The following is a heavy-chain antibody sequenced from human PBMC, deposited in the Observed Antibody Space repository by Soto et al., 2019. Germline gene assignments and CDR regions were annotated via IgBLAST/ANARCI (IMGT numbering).Heavy chain of an antibody. J-gene: IGHJ4*02. V-gene: IGHV3-23*01. D-gene: IGHD3-10*01. CDR3: AKDRRAGGNYGFYSDF. CDR1: GLTFSSYG. Sequence: EVQLLESGGGLVQPGGSLRLSCAASGLTFSSYGMTWVRQAPGKGLEWVSFSSATGAGTYYADSVKGRFTISRDNSKSTLYLQMTSLRADDTAVYYCAKDRRAGGNYGFYSDFWGQGALVIVSS. CDR2: SSATGAGT.